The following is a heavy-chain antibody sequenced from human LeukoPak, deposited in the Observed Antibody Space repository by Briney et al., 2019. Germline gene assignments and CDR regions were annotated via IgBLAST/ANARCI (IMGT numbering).Heavy chain of an antibody. CDR1: GFTFSSYS. D-gene: IGHD6-19*01. J-gene: IGHJ6*04. Sequence: PGGSLRLSCAASGFTFSSYSMNWVRQAPGKGLEWVSYISSSSSTIYYADSVKGRFTISRDNAKNSLYLQMNSLRAEDTAVYYCARDQGYSSGWDVWGKGTTVTVSS. CDR3: ARDQGYSSGWDV. CDR2: ISSSSSTI. V-gene: IGHV3-48*01.